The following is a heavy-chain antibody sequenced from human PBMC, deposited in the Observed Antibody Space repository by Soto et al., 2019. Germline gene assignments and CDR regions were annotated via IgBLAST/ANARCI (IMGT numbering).Heavy chain of an antibody. J-gene: IGHJ4*02. CDR1: GFNFSHYA. CDR3: AKDGSHNFDY. D-gene: IGHD1-26*01. CDR2: MSYEGSNE. Sequence: QVQLVESGGGVVQPGRSLRLSCAASGFNFSHYAMHWVRQAPGKGLEWVALMSYEGSNEYYADAVKGRFTISRDNSTSTLYMQLNSLRAEDTAVYYCAKDGSHNFDYWGQGTLVTVSS. V-gene: IGHV3-30*18.